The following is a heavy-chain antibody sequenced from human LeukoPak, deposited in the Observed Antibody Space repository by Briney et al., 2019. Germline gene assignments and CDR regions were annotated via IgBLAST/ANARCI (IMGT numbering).Heavy chain of an antibody. Sequence: GSLRLSCAASGFTFSGYWMHWVRQVPGKGLVWVSRINSDGSSTAYADSVKGRFTISRDNAKNTLYLQMNSLRVEDTAVYYCARDRYYGMDVWGQGTTVTVSS. J-gene: IGHJ6*02. CDR1: GFTFSGYW. CDR2: INSDGSST. V-gene: IGHV3-74*01. CDR3: ARDRYYGMDV.